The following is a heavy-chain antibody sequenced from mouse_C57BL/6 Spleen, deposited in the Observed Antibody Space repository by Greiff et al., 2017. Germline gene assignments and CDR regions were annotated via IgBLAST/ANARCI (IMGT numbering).Heavy chain of an antibody. D-gene: IGHD6-1*01. J-gene: IGHJ4*01. Sequence: VKLVESGAELVKPGASVKISCKASGYAFSSYWMNWVKQRPGKGLEWIGQIYPGDGDTNYNGKFKGKATLTADKSSSTAYMQLSSLTSEDSAVYFCARKQVPFYAMDYWGQGTSVTVSS. CDR3: ARKQVPFYAMDY. CDR1: GYAFSSYW. V-gene: IGHV1-80*01. CDR2: IYPGDGDT.